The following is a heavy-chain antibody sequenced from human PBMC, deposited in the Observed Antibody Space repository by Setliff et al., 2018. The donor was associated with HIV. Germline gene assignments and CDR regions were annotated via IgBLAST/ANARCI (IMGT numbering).Heavy chain of an antibody. J-gene: IGHJ4*01. CDR2: ISGSGAST. Sequence: GGSLRLSCVASGFTFDDYAMHWVRQAPGKGLEWVSGISGSGASTFYADSVKGRFTIARDNSKNTLYLQMNGLRVEDTAVYYCAKDGISGGAYPPYYFNYWGHGTLVTVSS. CDR1: GFTFDDYA. V-gene: IGHV3-23*01. D-gene: IGHD2-15*01. CDR3: AKDGISGGAYPPYYFNY.